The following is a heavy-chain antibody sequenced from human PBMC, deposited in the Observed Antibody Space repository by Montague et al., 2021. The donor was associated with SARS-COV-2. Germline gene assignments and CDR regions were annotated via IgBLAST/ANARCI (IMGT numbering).Heavy chain of an antibody. CDR3: AKGSSSGDFLIRSGLDV. CDR2: TYSGGTT. Sequence: SLRLSCAASGFTVSSNYMSWVRQAPGKGLEWVSITYSGGTTYYADSVKGRFTISRDNFKNTLYLQMNSLRAEDTAVYYCAKGSSSGDFLIRSGLDVWGQGTTVTVSS. V-gene: IGHV3-53*01. D-gene: IGHD3-22*01. CDR1: GFTVSSNY. J-gene: IGHJ6*02.